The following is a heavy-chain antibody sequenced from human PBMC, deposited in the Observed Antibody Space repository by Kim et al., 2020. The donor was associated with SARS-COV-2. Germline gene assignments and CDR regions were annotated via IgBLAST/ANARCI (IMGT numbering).Heavy chain of an antibody. D-gene: IGHD3-22*01. CDR3: AREPSSGYPSYYFDY. J-gene: IGHJ4*02. Sequence: DSVKGRFTISRDNSKNTLYRQRNSLRAEDTAVYYCAREPSSGYPSYYFDYWGQGTLVTVSS. V-gene: IGHV3-30*01.